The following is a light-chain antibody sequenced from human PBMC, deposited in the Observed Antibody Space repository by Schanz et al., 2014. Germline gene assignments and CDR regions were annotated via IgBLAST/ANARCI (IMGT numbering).Light chain of an antibody. V-gene: IGKV3-20*01. J-gene: IGKJ1*01. Sequence: ENVLTQSPGTLSLSPGERATLSCRASQSVSSRSLAWYQHKPGQAPRILIHSTSTRAAGIPDRFSGSGSGTDFTLTISRLEPEDFAVYSCQQLGDSREWTFGQGTKVEIK. CDR1: QSVSSRS. CDR2: STS. CDR3: QQLGDSREWT.